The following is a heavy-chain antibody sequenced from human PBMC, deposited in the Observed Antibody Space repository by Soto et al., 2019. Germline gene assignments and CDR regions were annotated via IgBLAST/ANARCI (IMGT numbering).Heavy chain of an antibody. D-gene: IGHD1-26*01. CDR3: AKMVGATLVDY. V-gene: IGHV4-4*02. CDR1: GASITTRSDAW. Sequence: QVQLQESGPGLVKPSGTLSLTCTVSGASITTRSDAWWSWVRQHPGKGLELIGEIYHSGSTNYNPSLKSRVTMSVDKSKNQFSLRLSSVTAADTAVYYCAKMVGATLVDYWGLGTLVTVSS. J-gene: IGHJ4*02. CDR2: IYHSGST.